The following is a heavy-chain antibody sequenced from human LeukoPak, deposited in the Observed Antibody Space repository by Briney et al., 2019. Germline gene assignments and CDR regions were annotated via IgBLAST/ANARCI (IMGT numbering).Heavy chain of an antibody. CDR3: AYSTMIVSDAFDI. J-gene: IGHJ3*02. CDR1: GFTFTTYW. D-gene: IGHD3-22*01. V-gene: IGHV3-7*03. Sequence: GGSLRLSCAASGFTFTTYWMNWVRQAPGKGLEWVALINPDGSQTIYVDSVKGRFTISRDNSKNTLYLQMNSLRAEDTAVYYCAYSTMIVSDAFDIWGQGTMVTVSS. CDR2: INPDGSQT.